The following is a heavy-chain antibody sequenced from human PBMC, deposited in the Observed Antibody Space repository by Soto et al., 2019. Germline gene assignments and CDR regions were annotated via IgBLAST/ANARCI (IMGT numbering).Heavy chain of an antibody. Sequence: PSETLSLTCTVSGGSISSGGYYWSWIRQHPGKGLEWIGYIYYSGSTYYNPSLKSRVTISVDTSKNQFSLKLSSVTAADTAVYYCARDQVMATTTRYYYYGMDVWGQGTTVTVSS. CDR1: GGSISSGGYY. CDR2: IYYSGST. J-gene: IGHJ6*02. D-gene: IGHD2-21*01. CDR3: ARDQVMATTTRYYYYGMDV. V-gene: IGHV4-31*03.